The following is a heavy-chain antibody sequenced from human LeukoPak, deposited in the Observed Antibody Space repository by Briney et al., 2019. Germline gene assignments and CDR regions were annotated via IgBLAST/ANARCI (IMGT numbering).Heavy chain of an antibody. CDR1: GFTFSTFA. D-gene: IGHD2-2*01. V-gene: IGHV3-21*06. Sequence: GGSLRLSCAASGFTFSTFAMHWVRLSPGKGLEWVSSITGSGPYMLYADSVKHRFTISRDNTKNLLYLEMNSLRAEDTAVYYCARLKAVVVPAATHYYYYYYMDVWGKGTTVTVSS. CDR2: ITGSGPYM. J-gene: IGHJ6*03. CDR3: ARLKAVVVPAATHYYYYYYMDV.